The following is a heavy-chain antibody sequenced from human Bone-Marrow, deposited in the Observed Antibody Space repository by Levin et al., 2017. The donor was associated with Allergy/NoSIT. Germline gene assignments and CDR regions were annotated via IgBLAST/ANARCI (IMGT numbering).Heavy chain of an antibody. J-gene: IGHJ5*02. CDR1: GDSINNYY. CDR3: ARGLVVYNKRWYDVGSLFEH. D-gene: IGHD2-8*02. CDR2: IYSSGST. V-gene: IGHV4-4*07. Sequence: SETLSLICTVSGDSINNYYLTWIRQSGDKRLEWIGRIYSSGSTEYNPSLKSRVTMSVDTPKNQFSLRLSSVTAADTAVYYCARGLVVYNKRWYDVGSLFEHWGQGIRVTVSS.